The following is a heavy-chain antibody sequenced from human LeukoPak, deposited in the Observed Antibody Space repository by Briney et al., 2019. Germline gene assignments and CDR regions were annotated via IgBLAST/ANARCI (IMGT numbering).Heavy chain of an antibody. J-gene: IGHJ4*02. CDR3: ARSLRGRGEQQIDY. CDR1: GGSISSYY. Sequence: SATLSLTCTVSGGSISSYYWSWIRQPPGKGLEWIGYIYYSGSTNYNPSLKSRVTISVDTSKNQFSLKLSSVTAADTAVYFCARSLRGRGEQQIDYWGQGTLVTVSS. V-gene: IGHV4-59*12. CDR2: IYYSGST. D-gene: IGHD6-13*01.